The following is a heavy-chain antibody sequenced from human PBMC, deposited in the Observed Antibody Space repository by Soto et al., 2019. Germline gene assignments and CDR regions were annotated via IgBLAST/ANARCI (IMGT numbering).Heavy chain of an antibody. Sequence: QVQLVESGGGLVEPGGSLRLSCAASGFSFSDYNMNWVRQAPGKGLEWISYIGTSGRDTTYADSVKGRFTISRDSAKNSLYLQMNNLRPEDTAVYYCAGYLGPPVPVNERKRAFDYWGQGTLVTVS. J-gene: IGHJ4*02. CDR3: AGYLGPPVPVNERKRAFDY. CDR2: IGTSGRDT. V-gene: IGHV3-11*05. D-gene: IGHD3-16*01. CDR1: GFSFSDYN.